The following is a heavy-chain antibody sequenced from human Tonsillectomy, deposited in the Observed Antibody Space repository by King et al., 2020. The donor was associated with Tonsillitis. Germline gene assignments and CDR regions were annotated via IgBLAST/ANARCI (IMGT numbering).Heavy chain of an antibody. CDR2: ISYDGSNK. CDR3: SNHGDNGGFDY. V-gene: IGHV3-30*18. CDR1: GFTFSSYG. J-gene: IGHJ4*02. D-gene: IGHD4-23*01. Sequence: VQLVESGGGVVQPGRSLRLSCAASGFTFSSYGMHWVRQAPGKGLEWVAVISYDGSNKYYAASVKGRFTISRDNSKHTLYLQMNSLRAEDTAVYYCSNHGDNGGFDYWGQGTLVTVSS.